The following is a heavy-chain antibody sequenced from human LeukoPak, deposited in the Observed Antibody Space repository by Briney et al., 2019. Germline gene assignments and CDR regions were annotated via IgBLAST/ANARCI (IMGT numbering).Heavy chain of an antibody. V-gene: IGHV3-23*01. Sequence: GGSLRLSCAASGFTFSSYAMSWVRQAPGKGLEWVSAISGSGGSTYYADSVKGRFTISRDNSKNTLYLQMNSLRVEDTAVYYCAKDPNTYSGSYPENFDYWGQGTLVTVSS. CDR2: ISGSGGST. CDR1: GFTFSSYA. J-gene: IGHJ4*02. CDR3: AKDPNTYSGSYPENFDY. D-gene: IGHD1-26*01.